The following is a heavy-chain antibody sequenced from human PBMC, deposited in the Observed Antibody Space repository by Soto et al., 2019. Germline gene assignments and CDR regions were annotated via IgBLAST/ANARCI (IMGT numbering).Heavy chain of an antibody. D-gene: IGHD3-16*01. CDR2: INYSGST. CDR3: ATWGADYYYYGMDV. CDR1: GGSISSGDYY. V-gene: IGHV4-30-4*01. J-gene: IGHJ6*02. Sequence: QVQLQESGPGLVKPSQTLSLTCTVSGGSISSGDYYWSWLRQPPGKGLEWIGYINYSGSTYYNPSLNRRVTRAVDTSKHQFSLKLSFVTAADTAVYYCATWGADYYYYGMDVWGQGTTVTVSS.